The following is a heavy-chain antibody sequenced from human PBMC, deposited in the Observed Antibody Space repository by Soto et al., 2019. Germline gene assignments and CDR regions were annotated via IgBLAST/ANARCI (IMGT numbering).Heavy chain of an antibody. D-gene: IGHD2-15*01. CDR3: AREWSAFGY. V-gene: IGHV4-59*01. J-gene: IGHJ4*02. Sequence: QVQLQESGPGLVKPSETLSLTCTVSGGSITSYKWSWIRQSPGKGLEWSAYMYSSGSSSYNPSLKGPVHISVSTSKNQDYLKLNSATAADPAVDYWAREWSAFGYWGQGILVTVSS. CDR1: GGSITSYK. CDR2: MYSSGSS.